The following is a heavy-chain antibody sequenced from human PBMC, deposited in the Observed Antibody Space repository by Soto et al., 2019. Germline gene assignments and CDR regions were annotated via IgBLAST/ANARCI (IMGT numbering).Heavy chain of an antibody. D-gene: IGHD3-3*01. CDR3: ATDFSRLGVVTFGMDV. Sequence: ASVKVSCKASGYTFTSDYMHWVRQAPGQGLEWMGIINPSGGSTGYAQKFQGRVTMTSDTSTSTVYMELSSLRSEDTAVYYCATDFSRLGVVTFGMDVWGQGTTVTVSS. CDR2: INPSGGST. V-gene: IGHV1-46*01. J-gene: IGHJ6*02. CDR1: GYTFTSDY.